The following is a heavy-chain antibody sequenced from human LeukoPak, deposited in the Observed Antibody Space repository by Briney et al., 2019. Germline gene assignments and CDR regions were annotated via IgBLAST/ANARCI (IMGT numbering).Heavy chain of an antibody. V-gene: IGHV1-46*01. D-gene: IGHD3-16*01. CDR3: AKGSHGGLRGSWFDP. Sequence: ASVKVSCKASGDTFTSYYMHWVRQAPGQGLEWMGIINPSGDSTSSAQTFQGRVTMTRDMSTSTVYMALSSLRTEDTAVYYCAKGSHGGLRGSWFDPWGQGTLVTVSS. CDR1: GDTFTSYY. CDR2: INPSGDST. J-gene: IGHJ5*02.